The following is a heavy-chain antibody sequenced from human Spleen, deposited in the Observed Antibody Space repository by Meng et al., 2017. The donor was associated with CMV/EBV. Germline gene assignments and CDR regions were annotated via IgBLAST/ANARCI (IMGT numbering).Heavy chain of an antibody. Sequence: GESLKISCAASGSTFSNYWMTWVRQAPGKGLEWVASIKRDGSEKKYVDSVKARFTISRDNAKNSLYLQMNSLRAEDTAVYYCAREGLYYYFSMDVWGQGTTVTVSS. CDR2: IKRDGSEK. V-gene: IGHV3-7*01. CDR1: GSTFSNYW. J-gene: IGHJ6*02. CDR3: AREGLYYYFSMDV.